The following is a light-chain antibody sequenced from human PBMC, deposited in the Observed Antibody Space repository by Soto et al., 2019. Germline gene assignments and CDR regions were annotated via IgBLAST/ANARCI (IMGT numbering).Light chain of an antibody. CDR2: GAS. V-gene: IGKV3-15*01. Sequence: ERFLTQSPATLSVSPGERVTHSRRASQSVGISGAWYQQNPGQALRVLIYGASNRATDVPGRFSGRGSGTEFTLTISILQPDDVAPYVCPQYQSYSVSFGEGTRLE. CDR1: QSVGIS. CDR3: PQYQSYSVS. J-gene: IGKJ5*01.